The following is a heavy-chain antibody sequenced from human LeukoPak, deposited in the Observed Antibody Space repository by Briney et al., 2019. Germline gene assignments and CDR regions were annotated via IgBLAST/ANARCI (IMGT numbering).Heavy chain of an antibody. CDR1: GFMFSTSS. CDR3: AREICYGGDCHSDSFDY. D-gene: IGHD2-21*02. Sequence: GGSLRLSCAVSGFMFSTSSMNWVRPAPGKGLEWVSSISSSSSYIYYADSVKGRFTISRDNAKSSLYLQMNSLRAEDTAVYYCAREICYGGDCHSDSFDYWGQGTLVTVSS. V-gene: IGHV3-21*01. CDR2: ISSSSSYI. J-gene: IGHJ4*02.